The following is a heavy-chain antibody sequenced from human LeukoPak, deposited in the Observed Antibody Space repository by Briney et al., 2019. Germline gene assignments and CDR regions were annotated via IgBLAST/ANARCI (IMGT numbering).Heavy chain of an antibody. CDR2: IYPSGNT. D-gene: IGHD3-10*01. CDR3: ATSPPALWFGELSTGP. CDR1: RGSTSTYY. J-gene: IGHJ5*02. Sequence: SETLSLTCTVSRGSTSTYYWSWIRQPAGKGLEWIGRIYPSGNTNFNPSLMSRVTMSIDTSKNQFSLKLSSVTAADTAVYYCATSPPALWFGELSTGPWSQGTLVTVSS. V-gene: IGHV4-4*07.